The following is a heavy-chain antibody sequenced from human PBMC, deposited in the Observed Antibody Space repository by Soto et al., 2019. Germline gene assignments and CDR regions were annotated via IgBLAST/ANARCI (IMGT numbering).Heavy chain of an antibody. CDR3: AAGDSSDTGDH. J-gene: IGHJ4*02. CDR1: GDTLSHYG. Sequence: QVQLVQSGAEVKKPGSSVKVSCKASGDTLSHYGVTWVRQVPGKGLEWMGGTTAILGPRDYAQKFQGRMTITSDESTTTSYVELNGLTSAYTAVYYCAAGDSSDTGDHWGQGALVTVSS. D-gene: IGHD5-18*01. V-gene: IGHV1-69*01. CDR2: TTAILGPR.